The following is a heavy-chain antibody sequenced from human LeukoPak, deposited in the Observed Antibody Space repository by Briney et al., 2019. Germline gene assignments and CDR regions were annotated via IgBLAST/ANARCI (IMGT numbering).Heavy chain of an antibody. V-gene: IGHV1-2*02. CDR1: GDTFTGYY. Sequence: GASVKVSCKASGDTFTGYYMHWVRQAPGQGLEWMGWINPNSGATNYAQKFQGRVTMTRDTSIGTAYMELSRLRSDDTAVYYCARESSMRGADAFDIWGQGTMVTVSS. CDR2: INPNSGAT. CDR3: ARESSMRGADAFDI. J-gene: IGHJ3*02. D-gene: IGHD1-26*01.